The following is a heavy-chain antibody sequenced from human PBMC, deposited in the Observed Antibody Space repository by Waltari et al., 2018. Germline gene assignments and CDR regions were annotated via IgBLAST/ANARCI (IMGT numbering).Heavy chain of an antibody. CDR2: INPNNGGT. CDR3: AKVTSGAVAFEY. V-gene: IGHV1-2*02. J-gene: IGHJ4*02. Sequence: QVQLVQSGAEVKKPGASVKVSCKASAYSFTDYYMHWMRQAPGQGLEWMGWINPNNGGTDYAQNFQGGVTMTRDTSISTAYMELSRLTSDDTAVYYCAKVTSGAVAFEYWGQGTLVTVSS. CDR1: AYSFTDYY. D-gene: IGHD6-19*01.